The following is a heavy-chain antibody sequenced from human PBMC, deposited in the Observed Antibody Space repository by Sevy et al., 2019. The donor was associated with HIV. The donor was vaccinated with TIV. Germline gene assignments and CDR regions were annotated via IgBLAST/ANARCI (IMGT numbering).Heavy chain of an antibody. CDR2: ISYDGNNK. J-gene: IGHJ4*02. D-gene: IGHD3-10*01. CDR1: GFTFSSYT. V-gene: IGHV3-30-3*01. CDR3: ARVYGSGRGPFDY. Sequence: GGSLRLSCAASGFTFSSYTMHWVRQAPGKGLEWVAVISYDGNNKYYADSVKGRFTISIDNSKNTLYLQMNSLRAEDTAVYYCARVYGSGRGPFDYWGQGTLVTVSS.